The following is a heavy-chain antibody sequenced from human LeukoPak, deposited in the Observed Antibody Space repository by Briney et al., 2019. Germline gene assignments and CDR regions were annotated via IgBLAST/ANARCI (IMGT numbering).Heavy chain of an antibody. D-gene: IGHD3-10*01. CDR3: ARNYYGSGSYFDY. CDR2: ISSSSSTI. V-gene: IGHV3-48*01. CDR1: GFTFSSYS. Sequence: PGGSLRLSCAASGFTFSSYSMNSVRQAPGKGLEWVSYISSSSSTIYYADSVKGRFTISRDNAKNSLYLQMNSLRAEDTAVYYCARNYYGSGSYFDYWGQGTLVTVSS. J-gene: IGHJ4*02.